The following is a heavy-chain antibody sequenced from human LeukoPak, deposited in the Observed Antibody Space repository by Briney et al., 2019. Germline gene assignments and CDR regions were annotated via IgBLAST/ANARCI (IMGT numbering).Heavy chain of an antibody. Sequence: GRSLRLSCAASGFTFSTYAMHWVRQAPGKGLEWVALISYDGSNKYYADSVKGRFTISRDNSKNTLYLQMNSLRAEDTAVYYCASKQGDYWGQGTLVTVSS. CDR1: GFTFSTYA. CDR3: ASKQGDY. CDR2: ISYDGSNK. V-gene: IGHV3-30-3*01. J-gene: IGHJ4*02.